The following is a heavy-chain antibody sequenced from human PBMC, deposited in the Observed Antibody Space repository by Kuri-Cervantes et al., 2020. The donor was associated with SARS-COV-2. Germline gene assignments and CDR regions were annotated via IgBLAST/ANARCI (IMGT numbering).Heavy chain of an antibody. CDR1: DGSFRGYS. CDR2: INHSGST. V-gene: IGHV4-34*01. D-gene: IGHD2/OR15-2a*01. Sequence: SETLSLTCTVYDGSFRGYSWSWIRQPPGKGLEWIGEINHSGSTKYNPSLKSRVTISLDTSKSHFSLKLSSVSAADTAVYYCARWVIGPYYYYHYLDVWGKGTTVTVSS. CDR3: ARWVIGPYYYYHYLDV. J-gene: IGHJ6*03.